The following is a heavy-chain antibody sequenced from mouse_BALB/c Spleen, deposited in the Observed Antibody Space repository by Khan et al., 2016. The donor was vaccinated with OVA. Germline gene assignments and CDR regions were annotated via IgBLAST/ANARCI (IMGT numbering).Heavy chain of an antibody. Sequence: QVQLKQSGAELVRPGVSVKISCKGSGYTFTDFTMHWVKQSHAKSLEWIGVISTYYCDVTYNQKFKGKATMTVDKSSSTAYMELARLTSEDSAIYYCTRGGGGNRFAYWGQGTLVTVSA. J-gene: IGHJ3*01. CDR3: TRGGGGNRFAY. V-gene: IGHV1S137*01. CDR1: GYTFTDFT. CDR2: ISTYYCDV.